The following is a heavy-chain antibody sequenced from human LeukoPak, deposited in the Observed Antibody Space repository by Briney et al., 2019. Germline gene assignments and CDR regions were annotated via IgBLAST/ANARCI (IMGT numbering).Heavy chain of an antibody. CDR1: GFTFSSYS. J-gene: IGHJ5*02. Sequence: GGSLRLSCAASGFTFSSYSMNWVRQAPGKGLEWVSSISSSSSYIYYADSVKGRFTISRDNAKNSLYLQMNSLRAEDTAVYYCARDFIYCSGGSCCPTWGQGTLVTVSS. CDR3: ARDFIYCSGGSCCPT. D-gene: IGHD2-15*01. CDR2: ISSSSSYI. V-gene: IGHV3-21*01.